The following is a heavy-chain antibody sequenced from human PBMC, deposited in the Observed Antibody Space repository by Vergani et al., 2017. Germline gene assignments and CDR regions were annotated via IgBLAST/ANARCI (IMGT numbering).Heavy chain of an antibody. Sequence: VQLVESGGGLVQPGGSLRLSCAASGFTFSSYDMHWVRQATGKGLEWVSAIGTAGDTYYPGSVKGRFTISRDNSKNTLFLHMNSLRPEDTAVYYCAKVGRSEVAGTFGAFDIWGQGTMVTVSS. CDR2: IGTAGDT. CDR1: GFTFSSYD. V-gene: IGHV3-13*01. J-gene: IGHJ3*02. CDR3: AKVGRSEVAGTFGAFDI. D-gene: IGHD6-19*01.